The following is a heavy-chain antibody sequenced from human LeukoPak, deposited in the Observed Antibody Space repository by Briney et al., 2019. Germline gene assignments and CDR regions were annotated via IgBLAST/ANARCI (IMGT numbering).Heavy chain of an antibody. CDR3: AKDEWVAAAGTALTWYYYGMDV. CDR2: IRYDGSNK. V-gene: IGHV3-30*02. D-gene: IGHD6-13*01. CDR1: GFAFSSYG. Sequence: GGALRLSCAASGFAFSSYGMHWVRQAPGKGLEWVAFIRYDGSNKYYADSVKGRFAISRDNSKNTLYLQMNSLRAEDTAVYYCAKDEWVAAAGTALTWYYYGMDVWGQGTTVTVSS. J-gene: IGHJ6*02.